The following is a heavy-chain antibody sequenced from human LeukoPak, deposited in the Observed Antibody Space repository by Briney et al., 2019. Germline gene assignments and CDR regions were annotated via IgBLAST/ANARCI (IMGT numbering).Heavy chain of an antibody. CDR3: ARDMGIYYYDSSGYFDY. D-gene: IGHD3-22*01. CDR2: INPNSGGT. Sequence: ASVTVSCTASGYTFTGYYMHWVRQAPGQGLEWMGWINPNSGGTNYAQKFQGRVTMTRDTSISTAYMELSRLRSDDTAVYYCARDMGIYYYDSSGYFDYWGQGTLVTVSS. V-gene: IGHV1-2*02. J-gene: IGHJ4*02. CDR1: GYTFTGYY.